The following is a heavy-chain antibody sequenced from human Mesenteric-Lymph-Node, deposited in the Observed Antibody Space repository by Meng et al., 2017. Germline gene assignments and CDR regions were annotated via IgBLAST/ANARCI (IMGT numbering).Heavy chain of an antibody. D-gene: IGHD3-10*01. CDR2: ISYDGSNK. CDR1: GFSFNSYA. CDR3: ARDQALLDSGPHFDH. Sequence: GGSLRLSCAGSGFSFNSYAMSWVRQAPGKGLEWVAVISYDGSNKYYADSVKGRFTISRDNTKNTLYLQMNSLRVEDTAVYYCARDQALLDSGPHFDHWGQGALVTVSS. V-gene: IGHV3-30*04. J-gene: IGHJ4*02.